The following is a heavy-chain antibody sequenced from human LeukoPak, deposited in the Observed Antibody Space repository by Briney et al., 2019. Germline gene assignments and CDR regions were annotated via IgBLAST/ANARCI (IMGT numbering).Heavy chain of an antibody. J-gene: IGHJ6*03. CDR3: ARRESGMNDYGDYSYMDV. Sequence: SETLSLTCTVSGYAIISGGFSWNWIRQPPGKGLEWIGYIYDRGPAHYNPSLKSRFTISVDRPKNQFFLNVTSLTAADTAVYYCARRESGMNDYGDYSYMDVWGKGTTVTVSS. D-gene: IGHD4-17*01. V-gene: IGHV4-30-2*02. CDR2: IYDRGPA. CDR1: GYAIISGGFS.